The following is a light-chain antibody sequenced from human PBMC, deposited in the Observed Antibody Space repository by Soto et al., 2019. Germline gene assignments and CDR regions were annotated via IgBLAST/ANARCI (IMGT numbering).Light chain of an antibody. V-gene: IGLV2-14*01. CDR3: SSYTSSSTLLV. J-gene: IGLJ1*01. CDR1: SSDVGGYNY. Sequence: QSALTQPASVSGSPGQSITMSCTGTSSDVGGYNYVSWYQQHPGKAPKLMIYDVSNRPSGVSNRFSGSKSGNTASLTISGLQAEDEADYFCSSYTSSSTLLVFGTGTKVTVL. CDR2: DVS.